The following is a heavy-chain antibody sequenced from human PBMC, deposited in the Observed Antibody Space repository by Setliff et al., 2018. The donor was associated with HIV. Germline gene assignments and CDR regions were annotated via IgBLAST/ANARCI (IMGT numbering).Heavy chain of an antibody. CDR1: GGSISGYY. CDR3: ARGWGLWFGQLSILPLDP. CDR2: IYYSGST. D-gene: IGHD3-10*01. J-gene: IGHJ5*02. Sequence: SETLSLTCTVSGGSISGYYWSWIRQPPGKGLEWIGYIYYSGSTNYNPSLKSRVTISVDTSKNQFSLKLSSVTAADTALYFCARGWGLWFGQLSILPLDPWGQGTLVTVSS. V-gene: IGHV4-59*01.